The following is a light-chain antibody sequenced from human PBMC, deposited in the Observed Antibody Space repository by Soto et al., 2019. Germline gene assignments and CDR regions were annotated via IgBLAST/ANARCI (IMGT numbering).Light chain of an antibody. CDR2: GAS. J-gene: IGKJ5*01. Sequence: EIVLTQSPATLSVSPGERATLSCRASQSVSNNLAWYQQKPGQAPRLLIYGASSRATGIPDRFSGSGSGTDFILTISRLEPEDFAVYYCQQYGSSSITFGQGTRLEIK. CDR1: QSVSNN. CDR3: QQYGSSSIT. V-gene: IGKV3-20*01.